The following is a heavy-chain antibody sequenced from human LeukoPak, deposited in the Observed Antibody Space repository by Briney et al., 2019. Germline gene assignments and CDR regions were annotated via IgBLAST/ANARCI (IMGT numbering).Heavy chain of an antibody. Sequence: SGGSLRLSCAASGFTFSSYWMNWVRQAPGKGLEWVSYISSGGGTMFYADSVKGRFTISRDNAKNSLYLQIYSLRAEDTANYYCARGGSTYSRRYFDYWGQGTLVTVSS. J-gene: IGHJ4*02. CDR1: GFTFSSYW. CDR2: ISSGGGTM. CDR3: ARGGSTYSRRYFDY. D-gene: IGHD2-15*01. V-gene: IGHV3-48*04.